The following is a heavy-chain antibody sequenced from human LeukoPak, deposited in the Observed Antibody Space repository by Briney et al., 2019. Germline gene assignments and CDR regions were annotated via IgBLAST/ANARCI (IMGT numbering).Heavy chain of an antibody. CDR1: GFTFSSYS. J-gene: IGHJ6*03. V-gene: IGHV3-48*01. D-gene: IGHD3-3*01. CDR2: ISSSSSTI. Sequence: PGGSLRLSCAASGFTFSSYSMNWVRQAPGKGLEWVSYISSSSSTIYYADSVKGRFTISRDNAKNSLYLQMNSLRAEDTAVYYCARDPTVFGVVLSDLLPGSYYMDVWGKGTTVTVSS. CDR3: ARDPTVFGVVLSDLLPGSYYMDV.